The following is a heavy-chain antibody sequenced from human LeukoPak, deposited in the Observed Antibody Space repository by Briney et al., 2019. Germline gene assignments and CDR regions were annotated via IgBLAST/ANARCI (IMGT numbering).Heavy chain of an antibody. V-gene: IGHV1-2*02. CDR2: INPNSGGT. D-gene: IGHD2-8*01. CDR3: ARGDIVLMVYAAYDY. CDR1: GYTFTGYY. Sequence: ASVKVSCKASGYTFTGYYMHWVRQAPGQGLEWMGWINPNSGGTNYAQKFQGRVIMTRDTSISTAYMELSRLRSDDTAVYYCARGDIVLMVYAAYDYWGQGTLVTVSS. J-gene: IGHJ4*02.